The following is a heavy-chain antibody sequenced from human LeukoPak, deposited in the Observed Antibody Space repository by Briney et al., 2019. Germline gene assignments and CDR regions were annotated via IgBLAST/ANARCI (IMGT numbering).Heavy chain of an antibody. CDR3: ATGFKYSSSWYPYYGMDV. CDR1: GYTFTSYY. J-gene: IGHJ6*02. D-gene: IGHD6-13*01. V-gene: IGHV1-46*01. Sequence: ASVKVSCKASGYTFTSYYMHWVRQAPGQGLEWMGIINPSGGSTSYAQKFQGRVTMTEDTSTDTAYMELSSLRSEDTAVYYCATGFKYSSSWYPYYGMDVWGQGTTVTVSS. CDR2: INPSGGST.